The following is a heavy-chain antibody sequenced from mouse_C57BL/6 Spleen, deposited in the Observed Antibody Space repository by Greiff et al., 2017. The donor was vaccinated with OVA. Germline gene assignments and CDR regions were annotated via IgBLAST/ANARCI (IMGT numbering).Heavy chain of an antibody. V-gene: IGHV3-6*01. CDR2: ISYDGSN. CDR3: ARDNGYDPFDY. J-gene: IGHJ2*01. Sequence: EVQLQQSGPGLVKPSQSLSLTCSVTGYSITSGYYWNWIRQFPGNKLEWMGYISYDGSNNYNPSLKNRISITRDTSKNQFFLKLNSVTTEDTATYYCARDNGYDPFDYWGQGTTLTVSS. D-gene: IGHD2-2*01. CDR1: GYSITSGYY.